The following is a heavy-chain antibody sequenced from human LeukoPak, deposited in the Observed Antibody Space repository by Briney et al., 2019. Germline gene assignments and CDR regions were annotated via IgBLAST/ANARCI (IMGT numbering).Heavy chain of an antibody. CDR3: ARALQNWNPFDY. CDR2: INPNSGGT. CDR1: GYTFTGYY. Sequence: ASVTVSCKASGYTFTGYYMHWVRQAPGQGLEWMGRINPNSGGTNYAQKFQGRVTMTRDTSISTAYMGLSRLRSDDTAVYYCARALQNWNPFDYWGQGTLVTVSS. D-gene: IGHD1-1*01. V-gene: IGHV1-2*06. J-gene: IGHJ4*02.